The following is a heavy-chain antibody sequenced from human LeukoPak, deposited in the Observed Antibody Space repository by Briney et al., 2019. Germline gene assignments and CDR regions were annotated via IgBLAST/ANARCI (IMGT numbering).Heavy chain of an antibody. J-gene: IGHJ4*02. CDR2: MSYDGANE. CDR3: AKDPPGNYGAWAY. D-gene: IGHD4-17*01. V-gene: IGHV3-30*18. Sequence: QPARSLRLSCAASGFTFSSYSMHWVRQAPGKGLEWVALMSYDGANEYYADSVKGRFTVSRDTSKNTLYLHMNSRRAEDTALYFCAKDPPGNYGAWAYWGQGTLVTVSS. CDR1: GFTFSSYS.